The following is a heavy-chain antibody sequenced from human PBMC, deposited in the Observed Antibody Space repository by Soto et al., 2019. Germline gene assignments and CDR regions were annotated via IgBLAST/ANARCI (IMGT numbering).Heavy chain of an antibody. CDR1: GGSISSGGYY. CDR3: ARSPTYYYDSSGYYSYSARPFDH. Sequence: PSETLSLPCTVSGGSISSGGYYWSWIRQHPGKGLEWIGYIYYSGSTYYNPSLKSRVTISVDTSKNQFSLKLSSVTAADTAVYYCARSPTYYYDSSGYYSYSARPFDHWGQGTLVTVSS. J-gene: IGHJ4*02. V-gene: IGHV4-31*03. CDR2: IYYSGST. D-gene: IGHD3-22*01.